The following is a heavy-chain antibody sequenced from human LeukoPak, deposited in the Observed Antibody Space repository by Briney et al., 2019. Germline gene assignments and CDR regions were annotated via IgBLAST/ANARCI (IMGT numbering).Heavy chain of an antibody. CDR3: AKDLYGPGTNFDY. D-gene: IGHD1-14*01. J-gene: IGHJ4*02. CDR2: IRYDGSNK. V-gene: IGHV3-30*02. CDR1: GFTFSSYA. Sequence: GGPLRLSCAASGFTFSSYAMHWVRQAPGKGLEWVAFIRYDGSNKYYADSVKGRFTISRDNSKNTLYLQMNSLRAEDTAVYYCAKDLYGPGTNFDYWGQGTLVTVSS.